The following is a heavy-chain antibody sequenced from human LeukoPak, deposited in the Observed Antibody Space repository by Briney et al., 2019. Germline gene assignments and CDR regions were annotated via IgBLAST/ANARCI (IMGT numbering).Heavy chain of an antibody. CDR1: GYTFTNVG. Sequence: GASVKVSCKGYGYTFTNVGITWVRQAPGQGLEWMGWISAYNGYTNYAQKLQGRVTMTTETSTSTVYMELGSLRFDDTAVYYCARDEGIVIVPGTHDYWGQGTLVTVSS. V-gene: IGHV1-18*01. D-gene: IGHD2-2*01. CDR2: ISAYNGYT. J-gene: IGHJ4*02. CDR3: ARDEGIVIVPGTHDY.